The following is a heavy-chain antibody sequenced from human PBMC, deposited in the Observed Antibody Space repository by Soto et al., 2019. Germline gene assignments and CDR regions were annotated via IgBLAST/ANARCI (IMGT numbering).Heavy chain of an antibody. J-gene: IGHJ4*02. CDR3: AKVPNPTTVTQGYFDY. Sequence: QVQLVESGGGVVQPGRSLRLSCAASGFTFSSYGMHWVRQAPGKGLEWVAVIPYDGSNKYYADSVKGRFTISRDNSKNTLYLQMNSLRAEDTAVYYCAKVPNPTTVTQGYFDYWGQGTLVTVPS. CDR1: GFTFSSYG. D-gene: IGHD4-17*01. CDR2: IPYDGSNK. V-gene: IGHV3-30*18.